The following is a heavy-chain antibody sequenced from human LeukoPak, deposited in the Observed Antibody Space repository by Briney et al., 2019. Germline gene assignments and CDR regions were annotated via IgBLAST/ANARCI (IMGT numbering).Heavy chain of an antibody. CDR2: IYYSGST. Sequence: SETLSLTCTVSGGSISSYYWSWIRQPPGKGLEWIGYIYYSGSTNHNPSLKSRVTMSVDTSKNQFSLMLNSVTAADTAVYYCARHVSGSSFDYWGQGTLVTVSS. D-gene: IGHD2-15*01. V-gene: IGHV4-59*08. CDR1: GGSISSYY. J-gene: IGHJ4*02. CDR3: ARHVSGSSFDY.